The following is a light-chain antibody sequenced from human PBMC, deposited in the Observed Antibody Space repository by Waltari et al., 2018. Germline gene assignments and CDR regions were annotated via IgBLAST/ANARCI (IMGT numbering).Light chain of an antibody. CDR1: SSDVGFYDF. J-gene: IGLJ3*02. V-gene: IGLV2-14*01. CDR3: SSYTRRSYWV. Sequence: QSALTQPASVSGSPGQSITISCTGTSSDVGFYDFVSWFQQPPGKAPKVMLYKVKKRPAGLSNRFSGSKSANPASLTISGLQAEDEADYYCSSYTRRSYWVFGGGTQLTVL. CDR2: KVK.